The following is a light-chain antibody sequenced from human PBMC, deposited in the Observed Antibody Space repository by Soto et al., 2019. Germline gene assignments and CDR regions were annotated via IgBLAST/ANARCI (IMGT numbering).Light chain of an antibody. Sequence: DIQMTQSPSTLSASVGDRVTITCRASQIISSRLAWYQQKPGKVPKLLIYKASSLESGVPSRFSGSGSGTEFTLTISSLQPDDFATYYCQQYDSYSWTFGQGTKVE. CDR1: QIISSR. CDR2: KAS. V-gene: IGKV1-5*03. J-gene: IGKJ1*01. CDR3: QQYDSYSWT.